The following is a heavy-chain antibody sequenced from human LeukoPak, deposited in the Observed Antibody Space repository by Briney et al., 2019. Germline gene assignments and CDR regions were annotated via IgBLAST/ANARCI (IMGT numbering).Heavy chain of an antibody. CDR3: ARGVDGSSGWYDEVSPGYYYYYGMDV. CDR2: ISAYNGNT. CDR1: GYTFTSYG. V-gene: IGHV1-18*01. D-gene: IGHD6-19*01. J-gene: IGHJ6*02. Sequence: ASVKVSCKASGYTFTSYGISWVRQAPGQGLEWMGWISAYNGNTNYAQKLQGRVTMTTDTSTSTAYMELRSLRSDDTAVYYCARGVDGSSGWYDEVSPGYYYYYGMDVWGQGTTVTVSS.